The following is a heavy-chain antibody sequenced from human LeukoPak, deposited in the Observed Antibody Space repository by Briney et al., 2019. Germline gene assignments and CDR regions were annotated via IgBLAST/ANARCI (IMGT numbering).Heavy chain of an antibody. CDR2: IWYDGSNK. D-gene: IGHD3-22*01. V-gene: IGHV3-33*06. CDR3: AKAARRIVVVIKPYYFDY. J-gene: IGHJ4*02. Sequence: PGGSLRLSCAASGFTFSSYGMHWVRQAPGKGLEWVAVIWYDGSNKYYADSVKGRFTISRDNSKNTLYLQMNSLRAEDTAVYYCAKAARRIVVVIKPYYFDYWGQGTLVTVSS. CDR1: GFTFSSYG.